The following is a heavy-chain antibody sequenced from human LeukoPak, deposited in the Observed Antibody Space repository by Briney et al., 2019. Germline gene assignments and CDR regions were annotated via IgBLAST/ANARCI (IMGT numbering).Heavy chain of an antibody. J-gene: IGHJ5*02. CDR3: ARLRTIAAEDWIPYP. CDR1: GGTFNNYA. V-gene: IGHV1-69*13. CDR2: IIPIFGTA. D-gene: IGHD6-13*01. Sequence: SVKVSCKASGGTFNNYAITWLRQAPGQGLEWMGGIIPIFGTANYAQKFQGRVTITADESTSTAYMELSSLRSEDTAVYYCARLRTIAAEDWIPYPWGQGTLVTVSS.